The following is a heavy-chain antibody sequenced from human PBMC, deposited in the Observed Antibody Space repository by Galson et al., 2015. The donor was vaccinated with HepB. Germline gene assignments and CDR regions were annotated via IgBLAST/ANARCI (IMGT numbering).Heavy chain of an antibody. CDR1: GGTFSSYA. D-gene: IGHD1-14*01. Sequence: SVKVSCKASGGTFSSYAISWVRQAPGQGLEWMGGIIPIFGTANYAQKFLGRVTITADESTSTAYMELSSLRSEDTAVYYCASSLPEDTRNDAFDIWGQGTMVTVSS. CDR3: ASSLPEDTRNDAFDI. CDR2: IIPIFGTA. J-gene: IGHJ3*02. V-gene: IGHV1-69*13.